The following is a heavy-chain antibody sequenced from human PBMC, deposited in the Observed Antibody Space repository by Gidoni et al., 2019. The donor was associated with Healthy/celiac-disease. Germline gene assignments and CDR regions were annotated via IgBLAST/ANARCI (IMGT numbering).Heavy chain of an antibody. CDR1: GGSFSGYY. D-gene: IGHD2-2*01. V-gene: IGHV4-34*01. J-gene: IGHJ6*02. CDR3: ARGPYCSSTSCRYYYYYGMDV. CDR2: INHSGST. Sequence: QVQLQQWGAGLLKPSATLSLTCAVYGGSFSGYYWSWIRQPPGKGLEWIGEINHSGSTNYNPSLKSRVTISVDTSKNQFSLKLSSVTAADTAVYYCARGPYCSSTSCRYYYYYGMDVWGQGTTVTVSS.